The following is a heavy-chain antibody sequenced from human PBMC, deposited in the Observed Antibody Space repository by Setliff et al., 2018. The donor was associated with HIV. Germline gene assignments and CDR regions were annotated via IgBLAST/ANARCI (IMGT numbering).Heavy chain of an antibody. CDR1: GGPISSAGGYF. Sequence: LSLTCTVSGGPISSAGGYFYSWIRQHPGKGLEWIGYIYYSGSTYYNPSLKSRCSISMDTSKNQFSLRVTSVNAADTAVYYCARGGRKDLADYWGQGALVTVSS. J-gene: IGHJ4*02. CDR3: ARGGRKDLADY. D-gene: IGHD3-16*01. V-gene: IGHV4-31*03. CDR2: IYYSGST.